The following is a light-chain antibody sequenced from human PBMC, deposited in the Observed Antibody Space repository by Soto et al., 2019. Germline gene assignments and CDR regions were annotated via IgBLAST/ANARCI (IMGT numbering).Light chain of an antibody. Sequence: DIQMTQSPPSVSASVGDRVTITCQASQDIRHFLNWYQQKPGEAPNLLIYDAATLQAGVPSRFTGSGSGNIFTFNITRLQPEDVATYYCQQYDVIPGFGPGTKV. V-gene: IGKV1-33*01. CDR1: QDIRHF. CDR2: DAA. J-gene: IGKJ3*01. CDR3: QQYDVIPG.